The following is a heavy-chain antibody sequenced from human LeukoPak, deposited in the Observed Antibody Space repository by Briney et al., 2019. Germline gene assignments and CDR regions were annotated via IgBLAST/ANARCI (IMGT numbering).Heavy chain of an antibody. V-gene: IGHV3-49*04. CDR2: IRSKAYGGTT. CDR1: GFTFGDYA. CDR3: TRSQAYSGYAEGFDY. Sequence: GRSLRLSCTASGFTFGDYAMSWVRQAPGKGLEWVGFIRSKAYGGTTEYAASVKGRFTISRDDSKRIAYLQMNSLKTEDTAVYYCTRSQAYSGYAEGFDYWGQGTLVTVSS. J-gene: IGHJ4*02. D-gene: IGHD5-12*01.